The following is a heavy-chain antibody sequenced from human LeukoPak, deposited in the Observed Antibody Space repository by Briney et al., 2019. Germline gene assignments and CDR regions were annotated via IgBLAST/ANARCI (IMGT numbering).Heavy chain of an antibody. V-gene: IGHV4-34*01. CDR3: ARCLYLEHCSSTSCYEDY. CDR1: GGSFSGYY. J-gene: IGHJ4*02. Sequence: SETLSLTCAVYGGSFSGYYWSWIRQPPGKGLEWIGEINHSGSTNYNPSLKSRVTISVDTSKNQFSLKLSSVTAADTAVYYCARCLYLEHCSSTSCYEDYWGQGTLVTVSS. D-gene: IGHD2-2*01. CDR2: INHSGST.